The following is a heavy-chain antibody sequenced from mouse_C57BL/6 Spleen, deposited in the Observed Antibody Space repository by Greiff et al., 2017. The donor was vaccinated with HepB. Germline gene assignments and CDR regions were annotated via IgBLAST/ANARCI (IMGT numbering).Heavy chain of an antibody. CDR2: IYPGSGNT. D-gene: IGHD3-1*01. Sequence: VQLQQSGAELVRPGASVKLSCKASGYTFTDYYINWVKQRPGQGLEWIARIYPGSGNTYYNEKFKGKATLTAEKSSSTAYMQLSSLTSDDSAVYFCARGLRYFDVWGTGTTVTVTS. J-gene: IGHJ1*03. V-gene: IGHV1-76*01. CDR3: ARGLRYFDV. CDR1: GYTFTDYY.